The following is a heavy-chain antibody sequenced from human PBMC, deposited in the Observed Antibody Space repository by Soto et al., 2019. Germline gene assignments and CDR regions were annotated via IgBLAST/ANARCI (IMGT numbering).Heavy chain of an antibody. CDR1: GYTFTSYG. V-gene: IGHV1-18*01. Sequence: QVQLVQSGAEVKKPGASVKVSCKASGYTFTSYGISWVRQAPGQGLEWMGWISAYNGNTNYAQKLQGRVTMTTDTSTSKAYMEGRGLRADGTAGYYCASGGGSGGWDFDYWGQGTLVTVSS. J-gene: IGHJ4*02. CDR3: ASGGGSGGWDFDY. CDR2: ISAYNGNT. D-gene: IGHD3-16*01.